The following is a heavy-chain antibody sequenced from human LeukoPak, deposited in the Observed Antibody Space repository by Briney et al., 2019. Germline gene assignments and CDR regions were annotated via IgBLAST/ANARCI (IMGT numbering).Heavy chain of an antibody. D-gene: IGHD3-16*02. V-gene: IGHV1-18*04. CDR1: GYTFTGYY. Sequence: ASVKVSCKTSGYTFTGYYTHWVRQAPGQGLEWMGWITSYNFNTNYAQKFQGRVTMTTDTSTSTAYMELRSLRSDDTAVYYCAREARSGGVIVLDYWGQGTLVTVSS. CDR3: AREARSGGVIVLDY. CDR2: ITSYNFNT. J-gene: IGHJ4*02.